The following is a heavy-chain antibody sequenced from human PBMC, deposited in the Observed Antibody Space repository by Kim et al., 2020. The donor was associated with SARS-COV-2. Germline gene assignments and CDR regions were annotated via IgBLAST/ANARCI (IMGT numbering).Heavy chain of an antibody. CDR2: IYYSGST. CDR1: GGSISSSSYY. CDR3: ARHYVVRSFLGYLGYYYGSGSYLLYGGMDV. Sequence: SETLSLTCTVSGGSISSSSYYWGWIRQPPGKGLEWIGSIYYSGSTYYNPSLKSRVTISVDTSKNQFSLKLSSVTAADTAVYYCARHYVVRSFLGYLGYYYGSGSYLLYGGMDVWGQGTTVTVSS. V-gene: IGHV4-39*01. J-gene: IGHJ6*02. D-gene: IGHD3-10*01.